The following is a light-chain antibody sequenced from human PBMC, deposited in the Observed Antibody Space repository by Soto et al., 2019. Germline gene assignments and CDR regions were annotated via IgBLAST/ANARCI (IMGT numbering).Light chain of an antibody. CDR2: DVS. V-gene: IGLV2-14*03. Sequence: QSALTQPASVSGSPGQSITISCTGTSSDVGGYNYVSWYQQHPGKAPKLMIYDVSNWPSGVSNRFSGSKSGNTASLTISGLQAEDEADYYCSSYTSRSTQVFGGGTKVTVL. CDR1: SSDVGGYNY. J-gene: IGLJ2*01. CDR3: SSYTSRSTQV.